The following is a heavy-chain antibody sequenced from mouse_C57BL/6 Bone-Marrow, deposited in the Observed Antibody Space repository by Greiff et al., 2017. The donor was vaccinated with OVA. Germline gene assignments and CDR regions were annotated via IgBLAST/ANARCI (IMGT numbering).Heavy chain of an antibody. CDR3: ASSTRRFDY. J-gene: IGHJ2*01. CDR1: GYTFTSYC. CDR2: IYPGSGST. V-gene: IGHV1-55*01. Sequence: QVQLQQPGAELVKPGASVTLSCKASGYTFTSYCITWVKQRPGQGLEWIGDIYPGSGSTNYNEKFKSKATLTVDTSSSTAYMQLNSLTSEDSAIYYYASSTRRFDYWGQGTTLTVSS.